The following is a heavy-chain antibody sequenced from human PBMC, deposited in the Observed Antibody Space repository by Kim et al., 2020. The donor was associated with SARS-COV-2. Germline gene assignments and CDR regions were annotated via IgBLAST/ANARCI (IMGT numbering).Heavy chain of an antibody. Sequence: SETLSLTCSVSGGSIACGDCFWGWIRQPPGKGLEWIGTIFTGGGNYHSPPLKSRVTMAVDTSKKQFSLKLTSVTAADTAIYYCARRRPAANPHYFDYWGQGALVTVSS. V-gene: IGHV4-39*01. J-gene: IGHJ4*02. CDR3: ARRRPAANPHYFDY. CDR2: IFTGGGN. D-gene: IGHD6-25*01. CDR1: GGSIACGDCF.